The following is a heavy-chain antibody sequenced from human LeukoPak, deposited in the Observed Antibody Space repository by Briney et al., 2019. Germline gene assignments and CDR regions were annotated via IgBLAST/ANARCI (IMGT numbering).Heavy chain of an antibody. D-gene: IGHD5-24*01. J-gene: IGHJ4*02. V-gene: IGHV3-74*01. Sequence: PGGSLRLSCAASGFTFRNYWMLWVRQAPGKGRVGGSRVKGDGSFTDYADSVKGRFTISRDNAKNTLYLQRYSRRAEDTAAYYCVRDGDDYNFDYWGQGSLVTVSS. CDR3: VRDGDDYNFDY. CDR1: GFTFRNYW. CDR2: VKGDGSFT.